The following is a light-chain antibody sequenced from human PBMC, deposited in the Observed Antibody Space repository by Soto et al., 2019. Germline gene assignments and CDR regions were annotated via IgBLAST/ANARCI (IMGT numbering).Light chain of an antibody. Sequence: DIQMTQSPSSLSASVGDRGTITCRASQGINNYLAWFQQKQGKVPKLLIFAASTLQSGVPSRFSGSGSGTDFTLTISSLQPEDVATYYCQKYNSDPFTFGHGTKVDIK. CDR3: QKYNSDPFT. V-gene: IGKV1-27*01. CDR2: AAS. J-gene: IGKJ3*01. CDR1: QGINNY.